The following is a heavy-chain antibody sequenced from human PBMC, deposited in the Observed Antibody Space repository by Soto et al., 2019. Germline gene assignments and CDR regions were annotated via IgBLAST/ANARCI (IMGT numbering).Heavy chain of an antibody. CDR2: ISSSSSYI. D-gene: IGHD3-10*01. Sequence: GRSLRLSCAGSGFTLSDHYIDGVRQGPGQGLAWVSSISSSSSYIYYADSVKGRFNISRDNAKNSLYLQMNSLRAEDTAVYYCARDWYWFGEVSNGYYGMDVWGQETTVTVP. CDR1: GFTLSDHY. CDR3: ARDWYWFGEVSNGYYGMDV. V-gene: IGHV3-21*01. J-gene: IGHJ6*02.